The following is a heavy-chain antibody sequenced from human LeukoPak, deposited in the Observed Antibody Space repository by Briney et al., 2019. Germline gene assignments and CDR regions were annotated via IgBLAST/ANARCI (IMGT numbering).Heavy chain of an antibody. J-gene: IGHJ4*02. CDR3: ARDRIGDSSVVY. CDR1: GFTFSSYD. V-gene: IGHV3-48*03. Sequence: GGSLRLSCAASGFTFSSYDINWVRQAPGKGLECVSYISSSGSTIYYADSVKGRFTISRDNAKNSLYLQMNSLRAEDTAVYYCARDRIGDSSVVYWGQGTLVTVSS. D-gene: IGHD3-22*01. CDR2: ISSSGSTI.